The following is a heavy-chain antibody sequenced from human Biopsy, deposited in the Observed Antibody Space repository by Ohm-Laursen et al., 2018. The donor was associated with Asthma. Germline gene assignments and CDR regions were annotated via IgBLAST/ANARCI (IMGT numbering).Heavy chain of an antibody. CDR3: AGGPEWSGLDI. CDR1: GLSSSAYY. V-gene: IGHV4-34*01. CDR2: SDHRGNT. Sequence: SQTLSLTCSMYGLSSSAYYWTWIRQTPGKGLEWIGESDHRGNTSTNATLKSRVTISKAKSANEFSLKMKSVTAADTAIYYCAGGPEWSGLDIWGQGTTVTVSS. D-gene: IGHD3-3*01. J-gene: IGHJ6*02.